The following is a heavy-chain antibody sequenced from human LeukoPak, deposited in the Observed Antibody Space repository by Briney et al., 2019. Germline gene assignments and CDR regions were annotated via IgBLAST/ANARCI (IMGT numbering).Heavy chain of an antibody. CDR3: ARAGGTYYGIAFDI. Sequence: SETLSLTCTVSGYSLSTGYYWGWIRQPPGKGLEWIGSIYHSGSTYYNPSLKSRVTISVDTSKNQVSLKLSSVTAADTAVYYCARAGGTYYGIAFDIWGQGTVVTVSS. V-gene: IGHV4-38-2*02. CDR1: GYSLSTGYY. D-gene: IGHD1-26*01. CDR2: IYHSGST. J-gene: IGHJ3*02.